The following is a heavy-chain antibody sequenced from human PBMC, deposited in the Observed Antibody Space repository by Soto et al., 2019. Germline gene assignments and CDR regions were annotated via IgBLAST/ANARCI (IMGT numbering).Heavy chain of an antibody. CDR2: IDPSDSYT. CDR1: GYSFTSYW. Sequence: PGESLKISCKGSGYSFTSYWISWVRQMPGKGLEWMGRIDPSDSYTNYSPSFQGHVTISADKSIITVYLQWSSLKASDTAFFYCAGRRRAYYYYGMDVWGQGTTVTVSS. J-gene: IGHJ6*02. V-gene: IGHV5-10-1*01. CDR3: AGRRRAYYYYGMDV. D-gene: IGHD1-1*01.